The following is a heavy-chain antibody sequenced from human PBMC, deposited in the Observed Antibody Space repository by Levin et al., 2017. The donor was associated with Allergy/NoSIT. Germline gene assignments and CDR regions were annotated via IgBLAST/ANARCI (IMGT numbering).Heavy chain of an antibody. CDR3: AAVGATTGMDV. CDR2: IYYSGST. V-gene: IGHV4-59*01. CDR1: GGSISSYY. J-gene: IGHJ6*02. Sequence: SETLSLTCTVSGGSISSYYWSWIRQPPGKGLEWIGYIYYSGSTNYNPSLKSRVTISVDTSKNQFSLKLSSVTAADTAVYYCAAVGATTGMDVWGQGTTVTVSS. D-gene: IGHD1-26*01.